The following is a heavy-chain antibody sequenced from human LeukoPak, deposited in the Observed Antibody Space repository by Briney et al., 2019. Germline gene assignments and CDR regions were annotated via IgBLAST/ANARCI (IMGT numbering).Heavy chain of an antibody. Sequence: PGGSLRLSCAASGFTFSDYYMSWIRQAPGKGLEWVAVISYDGSNKYYADSVKGRFTISRDNSKNTLYLQMNSLRAEDTAVYYCARGGYVRWSDYWGQGTLVTVSS. D-gene: IGHD4-23*01. CDR3: ARGGYVRWSDY. V-gene: IGHV3-30-3*01. CDR1: GFTFSDYY. J-gene: IGHJ4*02. CDR2: ISYDGSNK.